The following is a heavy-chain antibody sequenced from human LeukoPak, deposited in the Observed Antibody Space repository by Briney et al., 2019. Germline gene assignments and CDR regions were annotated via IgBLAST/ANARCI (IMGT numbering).Heavy chain of an antibody. CDR3: ARAWAAAGFDY. CDR2: ISPNSGGT. J-gene: IGHJ4*02. CDR1: GYTFTGYY. D-gene: IGHD6-13*01. Sequence: ASVKVSCKASGYTFTGYYMHWVRQAPGQGLEWVGWISPNSGGTNYAQKFQGRVTMTRDTSISTAYMELSRLRSDDTAVYYCARAWAAAGFDYWGQGTLVTVSS. V-gene: IGHV1-2*02.